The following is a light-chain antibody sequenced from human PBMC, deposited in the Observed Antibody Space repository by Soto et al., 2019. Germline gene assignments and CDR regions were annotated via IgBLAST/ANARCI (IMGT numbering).Light chain of an antibody. Sequence: DVQMTQSPSTLSASVGDRVTITCRASQSINNYLAWYQLRPGKAPRLLIYYASTLDRGVPSRFSGSGSGTEFTLTISSLQPDEFATYYCKQYARFSPAFGQGTKVGI. CDR1: QSINNY. J-gene: IGKJ1*01. CDR3: KQYARFSPA. V-gene: IGKV1-5*01. CDR2: YAS.